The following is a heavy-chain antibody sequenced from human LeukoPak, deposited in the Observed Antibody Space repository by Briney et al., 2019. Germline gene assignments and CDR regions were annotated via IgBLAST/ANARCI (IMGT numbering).Heavy chain of an antibody. D-gene: IGHD3-9*01. V-gene: IGHV4-30-2*01. CDR3: AGGVGDILTGYYYY. CDR1: GGSISSGAYY. CDR2: IFRSDSI. Sequence: SQTLSLTCTVSGGSISSGAYYWSWIRQPPGKGLEWIGNIFRSDSIYYKPSLKSRVTISEDTSKNQFFLKFASVTAADTAVYYCAGGVGDILTGYYYYWGQGTLVTVSS. J-gene: IGHJ4*02.